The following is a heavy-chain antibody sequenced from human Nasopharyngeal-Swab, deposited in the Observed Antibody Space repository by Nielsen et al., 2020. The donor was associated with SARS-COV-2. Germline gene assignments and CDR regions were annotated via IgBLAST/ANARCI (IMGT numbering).Heavy chain of an antibody. J-gene: IGHJ6*02. Sequence: SETLSLTCTVSGGSISNYYWSWIRQPPGKGLEWIGYISYTGSTNYNPSLKSRVTISLDTSKTQFSLKLRSVTAADTAVYYCARALSGSNFASYGLDVWGQGTTVTVSS. CDR3: ARALSGSNFASYGLDV. CDR2: ISYTGST. V-gene: IGHV4-59*08. CDR1: GGSISNYY. D-gene: IGHD3-22*01.